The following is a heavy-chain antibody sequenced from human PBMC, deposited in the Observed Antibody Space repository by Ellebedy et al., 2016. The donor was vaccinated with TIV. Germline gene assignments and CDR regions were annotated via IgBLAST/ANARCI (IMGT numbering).Heavy chain of an antibody. D-gene: IGHD3-3*01. CDR3: ARGKPSGYYYYMDV. CDR1: GGSISSYY. V-gene: IGHV4-59*01. J-gene: IGHJ6*03. Sequence: SETLSLTXTVSGGSISSYYWSWIRQPPGKGLEWIGYIYYSGSTNYNPSLKSQVTISVDTSKNQFSLKLSSVTAADTAVYYCARGKPSGYYYYMDVWGKGTTVTVSS. CDR2: IYYSGST.